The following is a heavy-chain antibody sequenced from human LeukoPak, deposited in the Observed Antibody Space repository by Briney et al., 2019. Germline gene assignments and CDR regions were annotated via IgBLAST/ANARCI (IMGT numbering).Heavy chain of an antibody. J-gene: IGHJ5*02. CDR3: ARGRKYYDFWSGRLRNWFDP. CDR1: GGSISSSSYY. V-gene: IGHV4-39*07. Sequence: SETLSLTCTVSGGSISSSSYYWGWIRQPPGKGLEWIGEINHSGSTNYNPSLKSRVTISVDTSKNQFSLKLSSVTAADTAVYYCARGRKYYDFWSGRLRNWFDPWGQGALVTVSS. D-gene: IGHD3-3*01. CDR2: INHSGST.